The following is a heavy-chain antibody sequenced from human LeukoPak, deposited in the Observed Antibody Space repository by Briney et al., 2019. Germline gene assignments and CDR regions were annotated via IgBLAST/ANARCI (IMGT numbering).Heavy chain of an antibody. V-gene: IGHV4-4*07. CDR1: GGSISSYY. J-gene: IGHJ4*02. CDR3: ARDASSGRRPDY. CDR2: IYTSGST. D-gene: IGHD6-19*01. Sequence: ASETLSLTCTVSGGSISSYYWSRIRQPAGKGLEWIGRIYTSGSTNYNPSLKSRVTMSVDTSKNQFSLKLSSVTAADTAVYYCARDASSGRRPDYWGQGTLVTVSS.